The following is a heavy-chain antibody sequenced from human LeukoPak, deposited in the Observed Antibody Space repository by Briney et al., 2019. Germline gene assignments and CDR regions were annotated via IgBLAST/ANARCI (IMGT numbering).Heavy chain of an antibody. CDR3: ARGVNSTGSYYLDN. CDR1: GESFSGYH. CDR2: INHSGST. J-gene: IGHJ4*02. D-gene: IGHD3-10*01. V-gene: IGHV4-34*01. Sequence: SETLSLTCAVYGESFSGYHWSWIRQPPGKGREWSGEINHSGSTNYNTSLKRRINISVDTSKSQFSLKMSSVSAADTAVCYCARGVNSTGSYYLDNWGQGTLVTVSP.